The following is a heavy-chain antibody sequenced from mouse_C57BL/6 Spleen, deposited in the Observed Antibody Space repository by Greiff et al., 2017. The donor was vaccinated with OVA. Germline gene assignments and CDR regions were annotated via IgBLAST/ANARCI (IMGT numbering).Heavy chain of an antibody. J-gene: IGHJ1*03. CDR2: IYPGDGDT. V-gene: IGHV1-80*01. D-gene: IGHD1-1*01. CDR3: AREITTVVAPYGYFDV. Sequence: VKLMESGAELVKPGASVKISCKASGYAFSSYWMNWVKQRPGKGLEWIGQIYPGDGDTNYNGKFKGKATLTADKSSSTAYMQLSSLTSEDSAVYFGAREITTVVAPYGYFDVWGTGTTVTVSS. CDR1: GYAFSSYW.